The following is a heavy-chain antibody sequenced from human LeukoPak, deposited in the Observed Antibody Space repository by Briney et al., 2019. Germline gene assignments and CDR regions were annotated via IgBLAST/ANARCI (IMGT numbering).Heavy chain of an antibody. CDR3: VRLVGNSWLDY. CDR1: GDDVSTNKAT. J-gene: IGHJ4*02. CDR2: TYYRSQWYN. V-gene: IGHV6-1*01. Sequence: PSQTLSLTCAISGDDVSTNKATWNWTRQSPSRGLEWLGRTYYRSQWYNDYAVSVKSRITITPDTSTNQFSLHLNSVTPDDTAVYYCVRLVGNSWLDYWGQGTLVTVSS. D-gene: IGHD6-13*01.